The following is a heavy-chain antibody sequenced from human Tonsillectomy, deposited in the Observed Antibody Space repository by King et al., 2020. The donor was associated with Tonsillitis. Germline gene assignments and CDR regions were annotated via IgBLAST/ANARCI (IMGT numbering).Heavy chain of an antibody. CDR3: AKAAHLDY. Sequence: VQLVESGGGLLQPGGSLRLSCAASGFTFSTFDMSWVRQAPGKGLEWVSVLIVRVGSAYSADSVRGRFAISSDNSQNTLYLEMNSLRAEDTAVYYCAKAAHLDYWGQGTLVTVSS. CDR2: LIVRVGSA. J-gene: IGHJ4*02. V-gene: IGHV3-23*04. CDR1: GFTFSTFD.